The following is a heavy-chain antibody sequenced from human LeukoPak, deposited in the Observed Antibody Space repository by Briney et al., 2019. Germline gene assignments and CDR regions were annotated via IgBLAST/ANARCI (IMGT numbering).Heavy chain of an antibody. D-gene: IGHD2-2*02. V-gene: IGHV4-59*01. CDR3: ARSRERYCTSGSCYIDLQAR. CDR2: ISYSGRT. Sequence: SETLSLTCTVSGGSINDYYWSWLRQPPGKGLEWIGYISYSGRTNYSPSLKSRVNMSVDTSKNQFSLNLTSVTTADTAVYYCARSRERYCTSGSCYIDLQARWGQGTLVTVSS. CDR1: GGSINDYY. J-gene: IGHJ4*02.